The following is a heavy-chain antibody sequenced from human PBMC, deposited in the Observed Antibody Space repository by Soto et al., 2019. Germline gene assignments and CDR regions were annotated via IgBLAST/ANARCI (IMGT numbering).Heavy chain of an antibody. CDR2: VKSKADGGTA. Sequence: EVQLVESGGGLVKPGGSLRLSCAASGFSISNAWMHWVRQAPGKGLEWVGRVKSKADGGTADYAAPVKGRFTISRDDSKNTQYLQMNSLKMEDTAVYYCNTYRDFWGGNTPLWGQGTLVTVSS. J-gene: IGHJ4*02. D-gene: IGHD3-3*01. CDR3: NTYRDFWGGNTPL. V-gene: IGHV3-15*07. CDR1: GFSISNAW.